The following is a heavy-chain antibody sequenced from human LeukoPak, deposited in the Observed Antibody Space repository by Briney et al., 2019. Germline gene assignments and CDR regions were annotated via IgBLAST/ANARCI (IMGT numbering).Heavy chain of an antibody. CDR3: ARHVVAVGFDY. CDR1: GFTFSTYT. V-gene: IGHV3-21*01. J-gene: IGHJ4*02. D-gene: IGHD3-22*01. Sequence: GGSLRLSCAASGFTFSTYTMNWVRQAPGKGLEWLSSITSSSSYIYYADSVKGRFTISRDNAKNSLYLQMNSLRVEDTAVYYCARHVVAVGFDYWGQGTLVTVSS. CDR2: ITSSSSYI.